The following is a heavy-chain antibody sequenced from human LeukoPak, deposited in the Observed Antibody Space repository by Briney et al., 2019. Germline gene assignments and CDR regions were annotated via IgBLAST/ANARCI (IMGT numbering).Heavy chain of an antibody. V-gene: IGHV3-23*01. CDR2: IGVIGATT. CDR1: RFSFTTYA. D-gene: IGHD1-26*01. Sequence: SLRLSCEPSRFSFTTYAISWGPHAPGERLEWVSGIGVIGATTNYTDSVKGRFTISRASSKTTLYRQMTSLRVGDTALYSCVKDQVLVGRVFCDSWGQGNLVTVS. J-gene: IGHJ4*02. CDR3: VKDQVLVGRVFCDS.